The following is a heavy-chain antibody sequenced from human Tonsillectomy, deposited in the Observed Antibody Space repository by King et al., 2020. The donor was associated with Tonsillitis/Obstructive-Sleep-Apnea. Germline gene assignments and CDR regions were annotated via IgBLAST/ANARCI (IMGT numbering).Heavy chain of an antibody. CDR2: LDPSDSYT. Sequence: QLVQSGAEVKKPGESLRISCKGSGYIFTNYWINWVRQMPGKGLEWMGTLDPSDSYTNYSPSFQGHVSISADKSISTAYIQWSSLKASDTAMYYCARMGYNNGASYYFYVREGWGQGTTVTVS. V-gene: IGHV5-10-1*01. D-gene: IGHD2-8*01. J-gene: IGHJ6*02. CDR1: GYIFTNYW. CDR3: ARMGYNNGASYYFYVREG.